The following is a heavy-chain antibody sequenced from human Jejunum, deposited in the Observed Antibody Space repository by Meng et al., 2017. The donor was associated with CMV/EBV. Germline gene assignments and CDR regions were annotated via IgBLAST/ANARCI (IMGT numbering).Heavy chain of an antibody. CDR3: AKLGIAAAGTVDY. CDR1: GFTFGSYA. J-gene: IGHJ4*02. D-gene: IGHD6-13*01. CDR2: ISGSGGST. V-gene: IGHV3-23*01. Sequence: SGFTFGSYAMGWVRQAPGKGLEWVSAISGSGGSTYYADSVKGRFTISRDNSKNTLYLQMNSLRAEDTAVYYCAKLGIAAAGTVDYWGQGTLVTVSS.